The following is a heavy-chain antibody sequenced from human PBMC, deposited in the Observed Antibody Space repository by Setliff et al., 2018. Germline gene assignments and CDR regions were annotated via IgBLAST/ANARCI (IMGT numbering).Heavy chain of an antibody. J-gene: IGHJ4*02. CDR2: MNPNSGNT. V-gene: IGHV1-8*02. CDR3: ARAQSWSGGPYYFDN. Sequence: ASVKVSCKASGYTFTSYDINWVRQATGQGLEWMGWMNPNSGNTGYAQKFQGRVTMTRNTSISTAYMDLSSLRFEDTAVYYCARAQSWSGGPYYFDNWGQGTLVTGLL. D-gene: IGHD3-3*01. CDR1: GYTFTSYD.